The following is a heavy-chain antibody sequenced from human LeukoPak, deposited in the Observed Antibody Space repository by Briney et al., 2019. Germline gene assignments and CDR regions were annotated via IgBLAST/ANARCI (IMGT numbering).Heavy chain of an antibody. Sequence: GGSLRHSCAASGFTFSSYAMNWVRQAPGKGLEWVSAITSAGNTYYADSVKGRFTISRDSSKNTLYLQMNSLRSEDTAVYYCAKGGGPYHLPTDYWGQGTLVTVSS. CDR3: AKGGGPYHLPTDY. CDR1: GFTFSSYA. V-gene: IGHV3-23*01. J-gene: IGHJ4*02. CDR2: ITSAGNT. D-gene: IGHD2-2*01.